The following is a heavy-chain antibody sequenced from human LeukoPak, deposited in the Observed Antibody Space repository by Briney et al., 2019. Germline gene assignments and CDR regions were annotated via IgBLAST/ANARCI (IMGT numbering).Heavy chain of an antibody. CDR2: ISYDGSNE. J-gene: IGHJ3*02. Sequence: GRSLRLSCAASGFTFSSYVMHWVRPAPGKGLEWVAIISYDGSNEYYADSVEGRFTISRDNPKNTLYLQMNSLRGEDTAVYFCARGGYSYGYIRDDDAFDIWGQGTMVTVSA. D-gene: IGHD5-18*01. CDR1: GFTFSSYV. V-gene: IGHV3-30*04. CDR3: ARGGYSYGYIRDDDAFDI.